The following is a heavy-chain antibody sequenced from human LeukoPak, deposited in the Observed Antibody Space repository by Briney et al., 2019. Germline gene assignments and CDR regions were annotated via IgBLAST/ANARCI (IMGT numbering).Heavy chain of an antibody. D-gene: IGHD3-22*01. CDR1: GFTFSSYA. J-gene: IGHJ4*02. CDR3: ARDRSYYYDSSGTSPGY. CDR2: ISYDGSNK. Sequence: PGGSLRLSCAASGFTFSSYAMHWVRQAPGKGLEWVAVISYDGSNKYYADSVKGRFTISRDNSKNTLFLQMNSLRAEDTAVYYCARDRSYYYDSSGTSPGYWGQGTLVTVSS. V-gene: IGHV3-30-3*01.